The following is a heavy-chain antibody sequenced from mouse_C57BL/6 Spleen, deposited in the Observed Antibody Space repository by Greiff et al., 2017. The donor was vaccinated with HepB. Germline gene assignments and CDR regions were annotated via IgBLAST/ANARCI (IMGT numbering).Heavy chain of an antibody. J-gene: IGHJ1*03. CDR1: GYTFTDYE. D-gene: IGHD1-1*01. V-gene: IGHV1-15*01. CDR3: TRSYYYGSRGYFDV. Sequence: VQLQQSGAELVRPGASVTLSCKASGYTFTDYEMHWVKQTPVHGLEWIGAIDPETGGTAYNQKFKGKAILTADKSSSTAYMELRSLTSEDSAVYYCTRSYYYGSRGYFDVGGTGTTVTVSS. CDR2: IDPETGGT.